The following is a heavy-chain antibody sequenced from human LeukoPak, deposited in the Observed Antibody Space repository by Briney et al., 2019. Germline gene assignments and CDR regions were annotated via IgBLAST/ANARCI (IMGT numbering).Heavy chain of an antibody. Sequence: GGSLRLSCAASGFTFSNAWMSWVRQAPGKGLEWVGRIKSKTDGGTTDYAAPVKGRFTISRDDSKNTLYLQMNSLKTEDTAVYYCTTDNSWSGYPYYYYYMDVWGKGTTATVPS. CDR3: TTDNSWSGYPYYYYYMDV. V-gene: IGHV3-15*01. CDR2: IKSKTDGGTT. D-gene: IGHD3-3*01. CDR1: GFTFSNAW. J-gene: IGHJ6*03.